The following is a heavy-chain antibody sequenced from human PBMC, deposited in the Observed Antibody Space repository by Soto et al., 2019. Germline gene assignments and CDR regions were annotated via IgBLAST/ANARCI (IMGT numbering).Heavy chain of an antibody. D-gene: IGHD3-9*01. J-gene: IGHJ6*02. CDR1: GFTFTSSA. V-gene: IGHV1-58*01. CDR3: AATALDTPNYGMDV. Sequence: GASVKVSCKASGFTFTSSAVQWVRQARGQRLEWIGWIVVGGGNTNNAQKIQDRVTITRDMSTSTAYMELSSLRSEDTAMYCCAATALDTPNYGMDVWGQGTTVTVSS. CDR2: IVVGGGNT.